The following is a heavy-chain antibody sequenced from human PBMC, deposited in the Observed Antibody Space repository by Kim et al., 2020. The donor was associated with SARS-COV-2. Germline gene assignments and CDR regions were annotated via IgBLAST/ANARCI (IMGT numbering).Heavy chain of an antibody. J-gene: IGHJ4*02. CDR2: IYYSGST. CDR3: TWQSYYYASSGYYLAYYFAY. Sequence: SETLSLTCTVSGGSISSYYWSWIRQPPGKGLEWIGYIYYSGSTNYNPSLKSRVTISVDTSKNQFSLKLSSVTAADTAVYYCTWQSYYYASSGYYLAYYFAYWGQGTLVTVSS. V-gene: IGHV4-59*01. CDR1: GGSISSYY. D-gene: IGHD3-22*01.